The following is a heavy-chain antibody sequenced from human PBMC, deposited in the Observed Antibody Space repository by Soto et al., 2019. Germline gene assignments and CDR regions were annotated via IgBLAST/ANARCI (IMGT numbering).Heavy chain of an antibody. D-gene: IGHD3-3*01. CDR2: ISYDGSNK. V-gene: IGHV3-30*18. CDR1: GFTFSSYG. CDR3: AKVPYDFWSGYYLDY. Sequence: GVSLRLSCAASGFTFSSYGMHWVRQAPGKGLEWVAVISYDGSNKYYADSVKGRFTISRDNSKNTLYLQMNSLRAEDTAVYYCAKVPYDFWSGYYLDYWGQGTLVTVSS. J-gene: IGHJ4*02.